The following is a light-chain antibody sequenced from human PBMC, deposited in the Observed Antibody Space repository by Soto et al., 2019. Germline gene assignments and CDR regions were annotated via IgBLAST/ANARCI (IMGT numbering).Light chain of an antibody. V-gene: IGKV1-39*01. CDR2: TSG. J-gene: IGKJ2*01. CDR3: QQTYSTPYT. CDR1: QRITTN. Sequence: IHMTQSLSSLSASVGDRITVTCRASQRITTNVNWYQLKPGEAPKLLISTSGTLQRGVPSRFSGSVSGTDFTLTISGLQPAAFATYFCQQTYSTPYTFGQGTRLEIK.